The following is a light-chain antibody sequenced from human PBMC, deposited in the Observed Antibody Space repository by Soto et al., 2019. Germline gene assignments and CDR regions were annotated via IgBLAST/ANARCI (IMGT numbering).Light chain of an antibody. CDR1: QSVDSST. CDR2: GAS. V-gene: IGKV3-20*01. CDR3: QDFDDSLT. Sequence: EVVLTQSPGTLSLSPGERATLSCRASQSVDSSTLAWYQQKPGQAPRLLISGASKRATGTPDRFSGSGSGTDFTLTISRLEPEDFAVYYCQDFDDSLTFGGGTKVEIK. J-gene: IGKJ4*01.